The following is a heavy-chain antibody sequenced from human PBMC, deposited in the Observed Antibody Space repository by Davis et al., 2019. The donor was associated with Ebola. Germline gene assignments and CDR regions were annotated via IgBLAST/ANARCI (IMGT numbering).Heavy chain of an antibody. CDR2: ISSKPNNYAT. V-gene: IGHV3-73*01. J-gene: IGHJ4*02. D-gene: IGHD2-15*01. Sequence: GGSLRLSCAASGLTFDGSAMHWVRQASGKGLEWLGRISSKPNNYATAYAASVQGRFTISRDDSKNTAYLQLDSLKTEDTAVYYCTTTRYCIGGNCYSFGYWGQGALVTVSS. CDR1: GLTFDGSA. CDR3: TTTRYCIGGNCYSFGY.